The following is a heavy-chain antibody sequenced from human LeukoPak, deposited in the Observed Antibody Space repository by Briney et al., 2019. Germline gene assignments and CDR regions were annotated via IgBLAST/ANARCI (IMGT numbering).Heavy chain of an antibody. V-gene: IGHV1-2*06. D-gene: IGHD3-3*01. CDR2: INPNSGGT. CDR3: ARGSITIFGVVSIAP. CDR1: GYTFTGYY. Sequence: ASVKVSCKASGYTFTGYYMHWVRQAPGQGLEWMGRINPNSGGTNYAQKFQGRVTMTRDTSISTAYMELSRLRSDDTAVYYCARGSITIFGVVSIAPWGQGTLVTVSS. J-gene: IGHJ5*02.